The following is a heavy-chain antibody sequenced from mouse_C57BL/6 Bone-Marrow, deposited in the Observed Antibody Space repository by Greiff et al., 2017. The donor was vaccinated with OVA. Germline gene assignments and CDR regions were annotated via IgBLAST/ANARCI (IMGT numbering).Heavy chain of an antibody. Sequence: EVQLQQSGPELVKPGASVKISCKASGYTFTDYYMNWVKQSHGKSLEWIGDINPNNGGTSYNQKFKGKATLTVDKSSSTAYIELRSLTSEDSAVYYCARRGKGAIWDVSYYFDYWGQGTTLTVSS. CDR1: GYTFTDYY. V-gene: IGHV1-26*01. CDR2: INPNNGGT. J-gene: IGHJ2*01. CDR3: ARRGKGAIWDVSYYFDY. D-gene: IGHD4-1*01.